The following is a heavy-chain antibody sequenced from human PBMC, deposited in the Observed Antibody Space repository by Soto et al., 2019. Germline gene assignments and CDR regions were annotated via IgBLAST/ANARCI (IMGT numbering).Heavy chain of an antibody. V-gene: IGHV1-46*01. CDR1: GGTFSSYA. D-gene: IGHD6-19*01. J-gene: IGHJ4*02. Sequence: ASVKVSCKASGGTFSSYAISWVRQAPGQGLEWMGIIIPIGGTTSYAQKFQGRVTMTRDTSTSTVYMELSSLRSEDTAVYYCARAVGSSGWSFDYWGQGTLVTVSS. CDR3: ARAVGSSGWSFDY. CDR2: IIPIGGTT.